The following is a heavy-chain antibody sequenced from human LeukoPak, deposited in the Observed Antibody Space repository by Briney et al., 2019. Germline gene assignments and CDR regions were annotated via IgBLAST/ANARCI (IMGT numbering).Heavy chain of an antibody. Sequence: SQTLSLTCAISGDSVSSNSAAWNWIRQSPSRGLEWLGRTYYRSKWYNDYAVSVKSRITNNPDTSKNQFSLQLNSVTPEDTAVYYCVREKGDNNGWTMGRRFDYWGQGTLVTVSS. D-gene: IGHD6-19*01. CDR1: GDSVSSNSAA. J-gene: IGHJ4*02. V-gene: IGHV6-1*01. CDR3: VREKGDNNGWTMGRRFDY. CDR2: TYYRSKWYN.